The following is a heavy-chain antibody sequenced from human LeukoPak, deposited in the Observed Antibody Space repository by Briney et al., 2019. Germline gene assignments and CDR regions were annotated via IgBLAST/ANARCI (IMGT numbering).Heavy chain of an antibody. D-gene: IGHD5-18*01. V-gene: IGHV3-30*18. J-gene: IGHJ4*02. CDR3: AKDQAWIQLWFSTFFDY. Sequence: GGSLRLSCAASGFTFSSYGMQWVRQAPGKGLEWVAVISYDGSNKYYADSVKGRFTISRDNSKNTLYLQMNSLRAEDTAVYYCAKDQAWIQLWFSTFFDYWGQGTLVTVSS. CDR2: ISYDGSNK. CDR1: GFTFSSYG.